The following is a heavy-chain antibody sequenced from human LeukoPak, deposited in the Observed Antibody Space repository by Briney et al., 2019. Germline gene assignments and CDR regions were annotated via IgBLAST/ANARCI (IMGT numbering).Heavy chain of an antibody. CDR1: GGSFSGYY. J-gene: IGHJ4*02. CDR2: INHSGST. V-gene: IGHV4-34*01. D-gene: IGHD5-12*01. CDR3: SRVRRGYSGYDYVMFDY. Sequence: PSETLSLTCAVYGGSFSGYYWSWIRQPPGKGLEWIGEINHSGSTNYNPSLKSRVTISVDTSKNQFSLKLSSVTASDPAVYYCSRVRRGYSGYDYVMFDYWGQGTLVTVSS.